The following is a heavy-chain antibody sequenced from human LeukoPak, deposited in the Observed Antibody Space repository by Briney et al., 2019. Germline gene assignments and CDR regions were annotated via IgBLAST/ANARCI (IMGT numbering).Heavy chain of an antibody. J-gene: IGHJ4*02. Sequence: GASVKVSCKASGYTFTSYAMHWVRQAPGQRLEWMGWINAGNGNTKYSQKFQGRVTITRDTSASTAYMELSSLRSEDTAVYYCARREVGLLWFGPDYWGQGTLVTVSS. V-gene: IGHV1-3*01. CDR1: GYTFTSYA. D-gene: IGHD3-10*01. CDR3: ARREVGLLWFGPDY. CDR2: INAGNGNT.